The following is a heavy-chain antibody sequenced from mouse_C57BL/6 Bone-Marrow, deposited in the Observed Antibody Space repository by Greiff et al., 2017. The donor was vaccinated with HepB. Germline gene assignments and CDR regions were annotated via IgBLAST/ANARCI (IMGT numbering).Heavy chain of an antibody. V-gene: IGHV5S21*01. Sequence: EVQLVESGEGLVKPGGSLKLSCAASGFTFSSYAMSWVRQTPEKRLEWVAYISSGGDYIYYADTVKGRFTISRDNTKKTLYLQMSSLRSEDTALYYCARHAAGGFAYWGQGTLVTVSA. CDR3: ARHAAGGFAY. CDR1: GFTFSSYA. CDR2: ISSGGDYI. J-gene: IGHJ3*01.